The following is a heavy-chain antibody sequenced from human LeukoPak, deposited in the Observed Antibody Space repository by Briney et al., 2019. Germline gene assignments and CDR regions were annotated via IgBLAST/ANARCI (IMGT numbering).Heavy chain of an antibody. CDR2: IYYSGST. CDR3: ARTHSGYDYRYFDY. J-gene: IGHJ4*02. Sequence: SETLSLTCTVSGGSISSGDYYWSWIRQPPGKGLEWIGYIYYSGSTYYNPSLKSRVTISVDTSKNQFSLKLSSVTAADTAAYYCARTHSGYDYRYFDYWGQGTLVTVSP. D-gene: IGHD5-12*01. CDR1: GGSISSGDYY. V-gene: IGHV4-30-4*01.